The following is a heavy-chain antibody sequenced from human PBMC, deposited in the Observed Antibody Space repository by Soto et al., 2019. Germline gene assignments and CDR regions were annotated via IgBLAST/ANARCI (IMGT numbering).Heavy chain of an antibody. Sequence: QVQLVESGRGVVQPGRSLRLSCAASGFTFSSYGMHWVRQAPGKGLEWVAVIWYDGSNKYYADSVKGRFTISRDNSKNTLYLQMNSLRAEDTAVYYCARDDCSSTSCYLYYYMDVWGKGTTVTVSS. V-gene: IGHV3-33*01. J-gene: IGHJ6*03. CDR1: GFTFSSYG. CDR2: IWYDGSNK. CDR3: ARDDCSSTSCYLYYYMDV. D-gene: IGHD2-2*01.